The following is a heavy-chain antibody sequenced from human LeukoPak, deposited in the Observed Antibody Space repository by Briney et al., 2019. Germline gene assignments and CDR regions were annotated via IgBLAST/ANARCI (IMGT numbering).Heavy chain of an antibody. CDR3: ARRYCSSTSCYGENYFDY. J-gene: IGHJ4*02. CDR1: GYSFTSYW. D-gene: IGHD2-2*01. Sequence: GESLKISCKGSGYSFTSYWIGWVRQMPGKGLEWMGIIYPGDSDTRYSPSFQGQVTISADKSISTVYLQWSSLKASDTAMYYCARRYCSSTSCYGENYFDYWGQGTLVTVSS. V-gene: IGHV5-51*01. CDR2: IYPGDSDT.